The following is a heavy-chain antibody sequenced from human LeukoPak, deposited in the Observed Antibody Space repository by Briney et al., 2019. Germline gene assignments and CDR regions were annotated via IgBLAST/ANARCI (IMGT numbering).Heavy chain of an antibody. CDR2: ISSSSSYI. J-gene: IGHJ3*02. CDR3: ARRGGGVKSGSVPGRDAFDI. V-gene: IGHV3-21*01. CDR1: GFTFSSYS. D-gene: IGHD3-10*01. Sequence: PGGSLRLSCAASGFTFSSYSMNWVRQAPGKGLEWVSSISSSSSYIYYADSVKGRFTISRDNAKNSLYLQMNSLRAEDTAVYYCARRGGGVKSGSVPGRDAFDIWGQGTMVTVSS.